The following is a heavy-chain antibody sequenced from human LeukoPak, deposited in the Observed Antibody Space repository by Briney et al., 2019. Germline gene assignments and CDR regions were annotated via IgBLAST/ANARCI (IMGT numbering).Heavy chain of an antibody. CDR3: AREAYYYGSGSHDY. J-gene: IGHJ4*02. CDR2: ISSSSSYI. Sequence: GGSLGLSCAASGFSFSSYSMNWVCQAPGKGLEWVSSISSSSSYIYYGDSVKGRFTISRDNAKNSLYLQMNSLRAEDTAVYYCAREAYYYGSGSHDYWGQGTLVTVSS. CDR1: GFSFSSYS. V-gene: IGHV3-21*01. D-gene: IGHD3-10*01.